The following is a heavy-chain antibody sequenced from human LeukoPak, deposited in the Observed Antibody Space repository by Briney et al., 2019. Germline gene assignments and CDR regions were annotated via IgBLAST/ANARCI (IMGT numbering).Heavy chain of an antibody. J-gene: IGHJ3*02. V-gene: IGHV1-3*01. Sequence: ASVKVSCKASGYTFTSYAMHWVRQAPGQRLEWMGWINAGNGNTKYSQKFQGRVTITRDTSASTAYMELSSLRSDDTAVYYCARAVIVVRGIPWDSDAFDIWGQGTMVTVSS. CDR1: GYTFTSYA. CDR3: ARAVIVVRGIPWDSDAFDI. D-gene: IGHD3-10*01. CDR2: INAGNGNT.